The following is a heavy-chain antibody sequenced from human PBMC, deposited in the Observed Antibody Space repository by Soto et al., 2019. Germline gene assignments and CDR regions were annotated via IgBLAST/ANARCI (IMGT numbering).Heavy chain of an antibody. CDR2: IIPIFGTA. V-gene: IGHV1-69*05. J-gene: IGHJ4*02. CDR3: ARDRDEMATMSYAFDY. CDR1: GGTFSSYA. D-gene: IGHD5-12*01. Sequence: QVQLVQSGAEVKKPGSSVKVSCKASGGTFSSYAISWVRQAPGQGLEWMGGIIPIFGTANYAQKFQGRVTITXXEXTIXAYMELSSLRSEDTAVYYCARDRDEMATMSYAFDYWGQGTLVTVSS.